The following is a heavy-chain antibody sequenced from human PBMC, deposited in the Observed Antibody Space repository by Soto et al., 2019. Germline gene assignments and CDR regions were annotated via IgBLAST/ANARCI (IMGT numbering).Heavy chain of an antibody. D-gene: IGHD3-10*01. CDR2: IMPVFGTV. CDR1: RGTFGNYA. V-gene: IGHV1-69*06. CDR3: ARVSVPGTYGEDV. J-gene: IGHJ6*02. Sequence: SVKVSCKGCRGTFGNYAVSWVRQAPGQGLEWMGGIMPVFGTVNYAQKFQGRVTITADKFTNTAYMELSSLTSQDTAIYYCARVSVPGTYGEDVWGPGTTVTVSS.